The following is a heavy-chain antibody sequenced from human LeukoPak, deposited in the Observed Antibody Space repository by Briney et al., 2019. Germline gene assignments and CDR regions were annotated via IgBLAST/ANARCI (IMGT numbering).Heavy chain of an antibody. D-gene: IGHD2-21*02. J-gene: IGHJ1*01. CDR1: GFTFNRCW. CDR3: TSWGDTTAEYFQR. CDR2: INPDGRDT. V-gene: IGHV3-7*01. Sequence: GGSLRLSCVVSGFTFNRCWMNWVRQAPGKGLEWVAHINPDGRDTYYVDSVKGRFTISRDNAQNSMYLQMNSLRVEDTAVYYCTSWGDTTAEYFQRWGQGTLVTVSS.